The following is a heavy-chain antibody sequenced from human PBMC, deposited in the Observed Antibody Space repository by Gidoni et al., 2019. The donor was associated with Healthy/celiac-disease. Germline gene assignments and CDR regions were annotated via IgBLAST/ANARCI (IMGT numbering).Heavy chain of an antibody. J-gene: IGHJ4*02. D-gene: IGHD1-26*01. CDR1: GGTFSSYA. CDR3: ARGHSIVGTFDY. Sequence: QVQLVQSGAEVKKPGSSVKVSCKASGGTFSSYAISWVRQAPGQGRAWRGGIITIFGTANYAQKFQGRVTITADESTSTAYMELSSLRSEDTAVYYCARGHSIVGTFDYWGQGTLVTVSS. CDR2: IITIFGTA. V-gene: IGHV1-69*01.